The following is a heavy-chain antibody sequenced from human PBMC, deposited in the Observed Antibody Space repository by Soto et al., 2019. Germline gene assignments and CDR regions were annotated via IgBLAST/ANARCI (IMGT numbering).Heavy chain of an antibody. J-gene: IGHJ5*02. CDR3: ARDTYNYGSDWFDP. Sequence: AETLSLTCTVSGASVSDTGSYYWSGVRQSPGKGLEWIGYVSHSGSTNYNPSLKSRATISVVTSKNQFSLKLTSVTAADTAVYYCARDTYNYGSDWFDPWGQGTLVTVSS. CDR2: VSHSGST. D-gene: IGHD3-10*01. V-gene: IGHV4-61*01. CDR1: GASVSDTGSYY.